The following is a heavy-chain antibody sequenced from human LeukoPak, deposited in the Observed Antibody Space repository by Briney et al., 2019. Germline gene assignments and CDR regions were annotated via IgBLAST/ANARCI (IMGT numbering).Heavy chain of an antibody. J-gene: IGHJ5*02. Sequence: GGSLRLSCAASGFTFSSYWMSWVRQAPGKGLEWVANIKQDGSEKYCVDSVKGRFTISRDNAKNSLYLQMNSLRAEDTAVYYCARGGRLGVPAPNWFDPWGQGTLVTVSS. D-gene: IGHD2-2*01. CDR3: ARGGRLGVPAPNWFDP. CDR2: IKQDGSEK. CDR1: GFTFSSYW. V-gene: IGHV3-7*01.